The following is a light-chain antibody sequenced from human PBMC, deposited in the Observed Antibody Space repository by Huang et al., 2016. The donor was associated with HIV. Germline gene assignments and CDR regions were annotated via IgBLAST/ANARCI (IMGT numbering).Light chain of an antibody. CDR3: LQHNVFPLT. V-gene: IGKV1-17*03. J-gene: IGKJ1*01. Sequence: DIQMTQSPSAMSASVGDRVTITCRASQDINNYLAWFQQKPGKVPKRLIDAASSLQTGVPSRFRGSGSGTEFTLTISSLQPEDVATYYCLQHNVFPLTFGQGTKVEIK. CDR1: QDINNY. CDR2: AAS.